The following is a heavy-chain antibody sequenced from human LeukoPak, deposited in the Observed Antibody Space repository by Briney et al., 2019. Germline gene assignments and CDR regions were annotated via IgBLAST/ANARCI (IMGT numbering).Heavy chain of an antibody. D-gene: IGHD3-10*01. V-gene: IGHV3-66*01. CDR3: ARDKGSGSYLVWFDP. CDR1: GFTVSSSY. J-gene: IGHJ5*02. Sequence: GGSLRLSCAASGFTVSSSYMSWVRQAPGKGLEWVSIISSAGTTYYADSVKGRFTISRDNSKNTLYLQMNSLRVEDTAVYYCARDKGSGSYLVWFDPWGQGTLVTVSS. CDR2: ISSAGTT.